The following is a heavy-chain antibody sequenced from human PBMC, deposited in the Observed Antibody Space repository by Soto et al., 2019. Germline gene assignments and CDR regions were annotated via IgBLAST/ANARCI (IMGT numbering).Heavy chain of an antibody. CDR3: TTGLITMIVVVISPYYFDY. D-gene: IGHD3-22*01. Sequence: GGSLRLSCAASGFTFSNAWMNWVRQAPGKGLEWVGRIKSKTDGGTTDYAAPVKGRFTISRDDSKNTLYLQMNSLKTEDTAVYYCTTGLITMIVVVISPYYFDYWGQGTLVTVSS. V-gene: IGHV3-15*07. CDR2: IKSKTDGGTT. J-gene: IGHJ4*02. CDR1: GFTFSNAW.